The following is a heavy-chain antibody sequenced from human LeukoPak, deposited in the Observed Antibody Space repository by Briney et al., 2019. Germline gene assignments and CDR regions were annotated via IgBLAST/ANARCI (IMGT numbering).Heavy chain of an antibody. Sequence: GGSLRLSCAASRFTFSNYAMSWVRQAPGKGLEWVSSISSSSSYIYDADSVKGRFTIPRHNAKNSLYLQMNSLRAEDTAVYYCARATTTTLVLDAFDIWGQGTMVTVSS. D-gene: IGHD4-23*01. V-gene: IGHV3-21*01. CDR1: RFTFSNYA. CDR2: ISSSSSYI. CDR3: ARATTTTLVLDAFDI. J-gene: IGHJ3*02.